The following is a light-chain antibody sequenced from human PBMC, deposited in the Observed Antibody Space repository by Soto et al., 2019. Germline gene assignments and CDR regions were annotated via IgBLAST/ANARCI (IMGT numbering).Light chain of an antibody. V-gene: IGKV1-5*01. J-gene: IGKJ1*01. Sequence: DIQMTQSPSTLSGSVGDRVTITCRASQTISSWLAWYQQKPGKAPKLLIYAASTLQSGVPSRFSGSGSGTDFTLTISRLEPEDFAVYYCQQYGSSWTFGQGTKVDIK. CDR2: AAS. CDR3: QQYGSSWT. CDR1: QTISSW.